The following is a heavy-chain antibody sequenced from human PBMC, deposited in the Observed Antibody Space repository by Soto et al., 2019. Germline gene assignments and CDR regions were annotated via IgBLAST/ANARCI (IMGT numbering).Heavy chain of an antibody. CDR2: ISGSGGST. CDR3: TKRMGSSSCWYGRGAYYGMDV. CDR1: GFTFSSYA. D-gene: IGHD6-19*01. Sequence: EVQLLESGGGLVQPGGSLRLSCAASGFTFSSYAMSWVRQAPGKGLEWVSAISGSGGSTYYADSVKGRFTISRDNSKNTLYLKMNSLRAEDTAVYYCTKRMGSSSCWYGRGAYYGMDVWGQGTTVTVSS. V-gene: IGHV3-23*01. J-gene: IGHJ6*02.